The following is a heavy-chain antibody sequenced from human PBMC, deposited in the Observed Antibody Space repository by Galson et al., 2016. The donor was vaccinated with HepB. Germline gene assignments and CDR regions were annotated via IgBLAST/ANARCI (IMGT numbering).Heavy chain of an antibody. J-gene: IGHJ4*02. CDR1: GFTFSNAW. V-gene: IGHV3-15*07. CDR2: IKSKSHGGTT. D-gene: IGHD5-24*01. CDR3: TTGEDGYGY. Sequence: SLRLSCAASGFTFSNAWMNWVRQAPGKGLEWVGRIKSKSHGGTTDYAAPVKGTITISRDDSRNTLYLQMNSPKTEDTAVYYCTTGEDGYGYWGQGTLVTVSS.